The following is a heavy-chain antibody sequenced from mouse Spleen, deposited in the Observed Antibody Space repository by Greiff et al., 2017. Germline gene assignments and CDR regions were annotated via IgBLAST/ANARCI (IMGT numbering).Heavy chain of an antibody. Sequence: EVQLKESGPVLVKPGASVKMSCKASGYTFTDYYMNWVKQSHGKSLEWIGVINPYNGGTSYNQKFKGKATLTVDKSSSTAYMELNSLTSEDSAVYYCANGGRRNFYFDYWGQGTTLTVSS. J-gene: IGHJ2*01. V-gene: IGHV1-19*01. CDR1: GYTFTDYY. CDR3: ANGGRRNFYFDY. D-gene: IGHD3-3*01. CDR2: INPYNGGT.